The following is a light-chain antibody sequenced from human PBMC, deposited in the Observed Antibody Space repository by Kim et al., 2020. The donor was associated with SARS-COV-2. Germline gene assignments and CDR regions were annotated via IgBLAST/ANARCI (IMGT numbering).Light chain of an antibody. CDR1: SGSIASTD. CDR2: EDN. V-gene: IGLV6-57*03. CDR3: QSYDDSNQV. Sequence: GKTVTISCTRSSGSIASTDVQWYQQRPGSAPTTVIYEDNQRPSGVPDRFSGSIDSSSNSASLTISGLKTEDEADYFCQSYDDSNQVFGGGTKLTVL. J-gene: IGLJ3*02.